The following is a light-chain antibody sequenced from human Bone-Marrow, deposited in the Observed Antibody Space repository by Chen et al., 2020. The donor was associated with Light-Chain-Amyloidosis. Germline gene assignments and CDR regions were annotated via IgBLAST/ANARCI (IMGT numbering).Light chain of an antibody. V-gene: IGLV1-40*01. Sequence: QSVLTQLPSVSAAPGQTVTIPSNGGRSTIGAGYDVHWYQQLPGTSPTLLIYASDIRPSGFPDRFSASKSGTSASLSITGLQVSYEADYYCQSYDTALLSLVFGGGTKLTV. CDR2: ASD. J-gene: IGLJ2*01. CDR3: QSYDTALLSLV. CDR1: RSTIGAGYD.